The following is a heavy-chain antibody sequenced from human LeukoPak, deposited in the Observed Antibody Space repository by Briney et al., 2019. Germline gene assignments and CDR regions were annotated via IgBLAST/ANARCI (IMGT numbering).Heavy chain of an antibody. V-gene: IGHV3-23*01. CDR1: GFTFSSYA. CDR2: ISGSGDST. CDR3: AKDVFHPAGRPQPIDY. J-gene: IGHJ4*02. Sequence: GGSLRLSCAASGFTFSSYAMNWVRQAPGKGLEWVSAISGSGDSTYYPDSVKGRFTISRDNSKNTLYLQMNSLRAEDTAVYYCAKDVFHPAGRPQPIDYWGQGTLVTVSS. D-gene: IGHD6-25*01.